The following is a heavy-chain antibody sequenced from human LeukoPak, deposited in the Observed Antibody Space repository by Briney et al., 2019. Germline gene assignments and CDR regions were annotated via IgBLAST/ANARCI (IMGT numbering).Heavy chain of an antibody. CDR1: GYSFTSYW. V-gene: IGHV5-10-1*01. Sequence: VESLKISCTGSGYSFTSYWIGWVRQMPGKGLEWMGRIDPSDSYTNYSPSFQGHVTISADKSISTAYLQWSSLKASDTAMYYCARKTDITMVRGVYAFDIWGQGTMVTVSS. CDR3: ARKTDITMVRGVYAFDI. CDR2: IDPSDSYT. D-gene: IGHD3-10*01. J-gene: IGHJ3*02.